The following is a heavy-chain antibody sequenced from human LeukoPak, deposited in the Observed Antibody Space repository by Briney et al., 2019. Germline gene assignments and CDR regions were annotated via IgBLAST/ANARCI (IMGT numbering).Heavy chain of an antibody. CDR2: ISWDGGST. CDR3: AKDISQRCSGGSCYSDVVFQH. CDR1: GFTFDDYA. D-gene: IGHD2-15*01. V-gene: IGHV3-43D*04. J-gene: IGHJ1*01. Sequence: PGGSLRLSCAASGFTFDDYAMHWVRQAPGKGLEWVSLISWDGGSTYYADSVKGRFTISRDNIKNSLYLQMNSLRAEDTALYYCAKDISQRCSGGSCYSDVVFQHWGQGTLVTVSP.